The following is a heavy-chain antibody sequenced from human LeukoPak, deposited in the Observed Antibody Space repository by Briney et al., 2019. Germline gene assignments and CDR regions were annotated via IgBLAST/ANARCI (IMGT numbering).Heavy chain of an antibody. J-gene: IGHJ3*02. CDR1: GFTFSSYD. V-gene: IGHV3-23*01. Sequence: AGGSLRLSCAASGFTFSSYDMSWVRQAPGKGLEWVSAISGSGGSKYYPDSVKGRFTSPIDNSKNTLYLQRNSLRAEDTAVYYCAKGGIAAAPDAFDIWGQGTMVTVSS. CDR3: AKGGIAAAPDAFDI. CDR2: ISGSGGSK. D-gene: IGHD6-13*01.